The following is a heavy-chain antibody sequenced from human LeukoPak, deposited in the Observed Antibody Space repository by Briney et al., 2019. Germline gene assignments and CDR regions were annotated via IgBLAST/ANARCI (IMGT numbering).Heavy chain of an antibody. CDR2: IYPGDSDT. Sequence: GESLKISCKGSGYSFTSYWTGWVRQMPGKGLEWMGIIYPGDSDTRYSPSFQGQVTISADKSISTAYLQWSSLKASETAMDYCARASSRMGGLLPSRGQGTLVTVSS. J-gene: IGHJ4*02. V-gene: IGHV5-51*01. D-gene: IGHD2-15*01. CDR1: GYSFTSYW. CDR3: ARASSRMGGLLPS.